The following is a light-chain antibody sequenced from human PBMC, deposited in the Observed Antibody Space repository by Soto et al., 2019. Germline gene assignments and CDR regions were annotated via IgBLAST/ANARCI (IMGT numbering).Light chain of an antibody. CDR3: QPRST. V-gene: IGKV3-11*01. CDR2: DAS. CDR1: QSVCTF. Sequence: EIVLTQSPATLSLSPGERATLSCRASQSVCTFFAWYQQKPGQAPRLLIYDASIRATGIPARFSGSGSETDFTLTLSSLEPEDFAVNYCQPRSTFGPGTKV. J-gene: IGKJ3*01.